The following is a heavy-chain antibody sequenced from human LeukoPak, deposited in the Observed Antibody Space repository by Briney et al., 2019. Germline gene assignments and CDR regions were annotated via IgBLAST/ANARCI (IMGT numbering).Heavy chain of an antibody. J-gene: IGHJ4*02. CDR3: ARDVWFGAGRTFDY. Sequence: TETLSLTCAVYGGSFSGYYWSWIRQPAGKGLEWIGRIYTSGSTNYNPSLKSRLTISVDTSKNQFSLKLSSVTAADTAVYYCARDVWFGAGRTFDYWGQGTLVTVSS. D-gene: IGHD3-10*01. V-gene: IGHV4-4*07. CDR1: GGSFSGYY. CDR2: IYTSGST.